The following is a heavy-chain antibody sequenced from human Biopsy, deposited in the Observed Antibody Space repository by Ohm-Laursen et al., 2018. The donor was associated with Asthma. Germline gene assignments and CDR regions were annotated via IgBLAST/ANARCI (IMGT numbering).Heavy chain of an antibody. Sequence: SLRLSCAASGFTFSSYGMYWVRPAPGKGLERVAVISYDGSNKYYADSVKGRFTISRENSKNTLYAQMNSLRAEEAAVYYCAKDTEGRYDFWSGLSYNYYGMDVWGQGTTVTVSS. CDR1: GFTFSSYG. D-gene: IGHD3-3*01. J-gene: IGHJ6*02. V-gene: IGHV3-30*18. CDR3: AKDTEGRYDFWSGLSYNYYGMDV. CDR2: ISYDGSNK.